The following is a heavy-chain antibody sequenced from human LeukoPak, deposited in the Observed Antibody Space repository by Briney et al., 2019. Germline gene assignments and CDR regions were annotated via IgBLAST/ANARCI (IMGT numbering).Heavy chain of an antibody. V-gene: IGHV3-23*01. D-gene: IGHD4-11*01. Sequence: GGSLRLSCAASGFTFSSYGMSWVRQAPGKGLEWVSAISGSGGSTYYADSVKGRFTISRDNSKNTLYLQMNSLRAEDTAVYYCAKEGLDYSNGIYYLDYWGQGTLVTVSS. CDR1: GFTFSSYG. CDR3: AKEGLDYSNGIYYLDY. CDR2: ISGSGGST. J-gene: IGHJ4*02.